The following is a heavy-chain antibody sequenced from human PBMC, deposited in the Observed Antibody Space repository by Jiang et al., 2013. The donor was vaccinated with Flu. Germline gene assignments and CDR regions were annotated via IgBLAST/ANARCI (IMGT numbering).Heavy chain of an antibody. CDR1: GGSISSYY. Sequence: GLVKPSETLSLTCTVSGGSISSYYWSWIRQPPGKGLEWIGYIYYSGSTNYNPSLKSRVTISVDTSKNQFSLKLSSVTAADTAVYYCARVVQLERPVHGMDVWGQGTTVTVSS. CDR3: ARVVQLERPVHGMDV. V-gene: IGHV4-59*13. CDR2: IYYSGST. D-gene: IGHD1-1*01. J-gene: IGHJ6*02.